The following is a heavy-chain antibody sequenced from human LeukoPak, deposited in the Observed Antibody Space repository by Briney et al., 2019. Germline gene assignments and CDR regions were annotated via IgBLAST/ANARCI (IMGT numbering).Heavy chain of an antibody. Sequence: PSETLSLTCTVSGGSISSNTYYWGWIRRPPGKGLEWIGYIYYSGSTYYNPSLKSRVTISVDTSKNQFSLKLSSVTAADTAVYYCARQGSRGAAGYWGQGTLVTVSS. V-gene: IGHV4-39*01. D-gene: IGHD6-13*01. CDR3: ARQGSRGAAGY. CDR2: IYYSGST. J-gene: IGHJ4*02. CDR1: GGSISSNTYY.